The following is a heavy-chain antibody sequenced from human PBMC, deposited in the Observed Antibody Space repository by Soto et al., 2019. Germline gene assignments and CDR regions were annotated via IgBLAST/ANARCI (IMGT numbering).Heavy chain of an antibody. Sequence: SETLSLTCTVSGGSISSYYWSWIRQAPGKGLEWIGYIYYSASAYYNPSLKSRVTISVDTSKNQFSLKMSSMTAADTAVYYCARGARISGYDNYYYMDVWGEGTTVTVSS. V-gene: IGHV4-59*01. D-gene: IGHD5-12*01. J-gene: IGHJ6*03. CDR1: GGSISSYY. CDR2: IYYSASA. CDR3: ARGARISGYDNYYYMDV.